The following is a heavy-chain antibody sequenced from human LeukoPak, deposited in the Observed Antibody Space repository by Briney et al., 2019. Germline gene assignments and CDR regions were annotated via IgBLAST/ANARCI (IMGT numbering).Heavy chain of an antibody. CDR1: GYSICSGYY. D-gene: IGHD3-10*01. CDR2: IYHSGST. V-gene: IGHV4-38-2*01. Sequence: SETLSLTCAVSGYSICSGYYWGWIRQPPGKGLEWIGSIYHSGSTYYNPSLKSRVTISVDTSKNQFSLKLSSVTAADPAVYYCARHRITMARGVMPYFDYWGQGTLVTVSS. J-gene: IGHJ4*02. CDR3: ARHRITMARGVMPYFDY.